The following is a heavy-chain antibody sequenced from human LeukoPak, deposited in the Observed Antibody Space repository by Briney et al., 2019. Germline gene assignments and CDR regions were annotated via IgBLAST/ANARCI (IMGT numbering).Heavy chain of an antibody. CDR2: IYSGGST. CDR1: GFTVGSNY. J-gene: IGHJ6*03. V-gene: IGHV3-53*01. D-gene: IGHD5-18*01. CDR3: ARVLYTAMEPSDMDV. Sequence: GGSLRLSCAASGFTVGSNYMSWVRQAPGKGLEWVSVIYSGGSTYYADSVKGRFTISRDNSKNTLYLQMNSLRAEDTAAYYCARVLYTAMEPSDMDVWGKGTTVTVSS.